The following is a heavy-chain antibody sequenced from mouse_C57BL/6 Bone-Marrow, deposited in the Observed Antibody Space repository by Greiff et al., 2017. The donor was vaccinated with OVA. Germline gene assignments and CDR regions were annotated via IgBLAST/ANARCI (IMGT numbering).Heavy chain of an antibody. D-gene: IGHD1-1*01. Sequence: QVQLQQPGAELVRPGSSVKLSCKASGYTFTSYWMDWVKQRPGQGLEWIGNIYPSDSETHYNQKFKDKATLTVDKSSSTAYMQLSSLTSEDSAVYYCARRGLYYGSSYPYAMDYWGQGTSVTVSS. V-gene: IGHV1-61*01. CDR3: ARRGLYYGSSYPYAMDY. CDR2: IYPSDSET. CDR1: GYTFTSYW. J-gene: IGHJ4*01.